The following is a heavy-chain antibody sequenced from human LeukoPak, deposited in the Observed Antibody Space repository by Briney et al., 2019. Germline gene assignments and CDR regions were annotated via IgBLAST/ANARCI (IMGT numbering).Heavy chain of an antibody. V-gene: IGHV4-34*01. J-gene: IGHJ6*03. Sequence: SETLSLTCAVYGGSFSGYYWSWIRQPPGKGLEWIGEINHSGSTNYNPSLKSRVTISVDTSKNQFSLKLSSVTTEDSSVYYCARGRKGTMIRGVSHSVYYFMDVWGKGTTVTISS. CDR1: GGSFSGYY. CDR3: ARGRKGTMIRGVSHSVYYFMDV. CDR2: INHSGST. D-gene: IGHD3-10*01.